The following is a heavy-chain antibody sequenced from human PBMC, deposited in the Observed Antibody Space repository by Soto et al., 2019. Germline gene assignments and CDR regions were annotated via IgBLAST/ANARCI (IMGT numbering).Heavy chain of an antibody. Sequence: GGSLRLSCAASGFTVSSNYMSWVRQAPGKGLEWVSVIYSGGSTYYADSVKGRFTISRDNSKNTLYLQMNSLRAEDTAVYYCASDSGSYYYYYGMDIWGQGTTVTVSS. D-gene: IGHD1-26*01. V-gene: IGHV3-66*01. CDR1: GFTVSSNY. J-gene: IGHJ6*02. CDR2: IYSGGST. CDR3: ASDSGSYYYYYGMDI.